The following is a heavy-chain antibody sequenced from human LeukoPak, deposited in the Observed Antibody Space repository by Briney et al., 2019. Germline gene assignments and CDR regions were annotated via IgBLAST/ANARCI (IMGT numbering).Heavy chain of an antibody. Sequence: GASVKVPCKASGYTFTSYYMHWVRQAPGQGLEWMGIINPSGGSTSYAQKFQGRVTMTRDTSTSTVYMELSSLRSEDTAVYYCARDTAGTYSLNWFDPWGQGTLVTVSS. CDR1: GYTFTSYY. V-gene: IGHV1-46*03. CDR3: ARDTAGTYSLNWFDP. J-gene: IGHJ5*02. D-gene: IGHD1-1*01. CDR2: INPSGGST.